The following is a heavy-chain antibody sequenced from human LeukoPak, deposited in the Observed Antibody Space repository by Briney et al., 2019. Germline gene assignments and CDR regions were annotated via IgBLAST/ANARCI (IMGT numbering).Heavy chain of an antibody. Sequence: PGGSLRLSCAASGFTISSYAMHWVRQAPGKGLEYVSAISSNGGSTYYANSVKGRFSISRDNSKNTLYLQMGSLRAEDMAVYYCARANVVVPAAIGKYGMDVWGQGTTVTVSS. D-gene: IGHD2-2*02. CDR3: ARANVVVPAAIGKYGMDV. CDR1: GFTISSYA. V-gene: IGHV3-64*01. CDR2: ISSNGGST. J-gene: IGHJ6*02.